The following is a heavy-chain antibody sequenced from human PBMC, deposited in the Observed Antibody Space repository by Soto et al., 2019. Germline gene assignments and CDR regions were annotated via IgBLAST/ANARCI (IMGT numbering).Heavy chain of an antibody. D-gene: IGHD2-8*02. CDR3: ARDWTGNTCRCLDV. V-gene: IGHV3-23*01. Sequence: EVQLWESGGGLVQPGGSLRLSCAASGFIFNNYALTWVRQSPGKGLEWVSTAGGSGGTTYYADSVKGRFTISRTSSKNTLSLQMNSLRVEDTATYYCARDWTGNTCRCLDVWGQGTMVSVSS. CDR1: GFIFNNYA. CDR2: AGGSGGTT. J-gene: IGHJ6*02.